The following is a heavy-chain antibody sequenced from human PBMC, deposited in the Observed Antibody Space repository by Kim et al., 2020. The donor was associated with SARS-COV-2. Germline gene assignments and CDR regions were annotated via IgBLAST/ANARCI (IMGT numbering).Heavy chain of an antibody. V-gene: IGHV4-34*01. Sequence: SETLSLTCAVYGGSFSGYYWSWIRQPPGKGLEWIGEINHSGSTNYNPSLKSRVTISVDTSKNQFSLKLSSVTAADTAVYYCARGKRWLQFWGVDYWGQGTLVTVSS. D-gene: IGHD5-12*01. J-gene: IGHJ4*02. CDR1: GGSFSGYY. CDR3: ARGKRWLQFWGVDY. CDR2: INHSGST.